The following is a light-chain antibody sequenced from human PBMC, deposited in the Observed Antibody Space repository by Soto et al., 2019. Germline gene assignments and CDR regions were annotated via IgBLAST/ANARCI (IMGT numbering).Light chain of an antibody. Sequence: EIVLTQSPGTLSLSPGERATLSCRASQSVSSSFLAWYQQKPGQAPRLLIYGASSRATGIPDRFSGSGSGTDFTLTISRLESEDFAVYYCQQYSSSPSTFGQGTKVEIK. CDR3: QQYSSSPST. CDR2: GAS. CDR1: QSVSSSF. J-gene: IGKJ1*01. V-gene: IGKV3-20*01.